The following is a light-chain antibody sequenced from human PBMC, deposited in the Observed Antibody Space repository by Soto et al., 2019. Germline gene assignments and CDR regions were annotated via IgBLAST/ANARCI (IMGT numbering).Light chain of an antibody. CDR1: QSVSSY. J-gene: IGKJ5*01. V-gene: IGKV3-11*01. Sequence: EIVLTLSPGSLSLSPGERATLSCRASQSVSSYLAWYQQKPGQAPRLLIYDASNRATGIPARFSGSGSGTDFTLTISSLEPEDFAVYYCQQRSNWPPITFGQGTRLEIK. CDR3: QQRSNWPPIT. CDR2: DAS.